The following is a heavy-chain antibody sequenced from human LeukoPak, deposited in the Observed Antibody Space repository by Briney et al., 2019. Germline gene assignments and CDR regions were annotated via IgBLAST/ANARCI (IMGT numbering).Heavy chain of an antibody. CDR1: GFTFSSYA. CDR2: MSYDGSNK. J-gene: IGHJ4*02. CDR3: ARGYCTSTSCYIDY. D-gene: IGHD2-2*01. V-gene: IGHV3-30*04. Sequence: ERSLRLSCAASGFTFSSYAFHWVRQAPGKGLEWVAVMSYDGSNKYYPDSVKGRFTISRGTSKNTLYLQMNSLRAEDTAVYYCARGYCTSTSCYIDYWGQGTLVTVSS.